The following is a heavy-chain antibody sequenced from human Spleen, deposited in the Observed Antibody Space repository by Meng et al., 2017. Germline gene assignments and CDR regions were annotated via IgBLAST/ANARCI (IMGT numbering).Heavy chain of an antibody. CDR1: GNTFTGYY. CDR2: INPNSGGT. J-gene: IGHJ4*02. V-gene: IGHV1-2*06. CDR3: ARPLKTYCSGGSCYYFDY. Sequence: ASVKVSCKASGNTFTGYYIYWVRQAPGQGLEWMGRINPNSGGTNYAQKFQGRVTMTRNTSISTAYMELSRLRSDDTAVYYCARPLKTYCSGGSCYYFDYWGQGTLVTVSS. D-gene: IGHD2-15*01.